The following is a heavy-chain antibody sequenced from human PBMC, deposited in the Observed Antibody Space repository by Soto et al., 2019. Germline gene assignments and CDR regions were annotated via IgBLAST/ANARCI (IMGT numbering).Heavy chain of an antibody. CDR1: GFTFSSYA. CDR3: ARVAPGTYFAY. D-gene: IGHD6-13*01. CDR2: VSGSGGST. J-gene: IGHJ4*02. V-gene: IGHV3-23*01. Sequence: EVQLLESGGGLVQPGGSLRLSCAASGFTFSSYAMRWVRQAPGKGLEWVSAVSGSGGSTYYADSVKGRFTISRDNSKNTLFRQMNRLRAEELGVYYCARVAPGTYFAYWGPGPVVTAPS.